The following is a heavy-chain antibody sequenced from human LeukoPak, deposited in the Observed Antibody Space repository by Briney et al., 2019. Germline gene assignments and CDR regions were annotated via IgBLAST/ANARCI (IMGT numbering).Heavy chain of an antibody. V-gene: IGHV3-21*01. CDR1: GFTFSSYS. D-gene: IGHD3-9*01. Sequence: GGSLRLSCAASGFTFSSYSMNWVRQAPGKGLQWVSSISSGSTYIYYADSVKGRFTISRDNPKNSLYLQMNSLRAEDTAVYYCARSTDWYSSLPFDYWGQGTLVTVSS. CDR3: ARSTDWYSSLPFDY. CDR2: ISSGSTYI. J-gene: IGHJ4*02.